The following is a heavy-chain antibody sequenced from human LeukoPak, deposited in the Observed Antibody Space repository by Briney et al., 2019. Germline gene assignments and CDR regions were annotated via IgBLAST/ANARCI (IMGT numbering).Heavy chain of an antibody. D-gene: IGHD3-10*01. Sequence: PSETLSLTCSVSGGSISSSSYYWGWIRQPPGKGLEWIGSIYYSGSTYYNPSLKSRVTISVDTSKNQFSLKLSSVTAADTAVYYCARVRSGGSGRYYYYYMDVWGKGTTVTVSS. J-gene: IGHJ6*03. CDR3: ARVRSGGSGRYYYYYMDV. CDR1: GGSISSSSYY. CDR2: IYYSGST. V-gene: IGHV4-39*07.